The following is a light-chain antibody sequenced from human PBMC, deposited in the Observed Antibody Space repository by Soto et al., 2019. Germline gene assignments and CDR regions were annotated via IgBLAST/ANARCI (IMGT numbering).Light chain of an antibody. J-gene: IGKJ1*01. CDR3: QQYGSSRT. Sequence: DIVLTQSPGTMSLSVGARATLYCRASQSVSSSYLAWYQQKPGQAPRLLIYGASSRATGIPDRFSGSGSGTDFTLTISRLEPEDFAVYYCQQYGSSRTFGQGTKVDI. V-gene: IGKV3-20*01. CDR1: QSVSSSY. CDR2: GAS.